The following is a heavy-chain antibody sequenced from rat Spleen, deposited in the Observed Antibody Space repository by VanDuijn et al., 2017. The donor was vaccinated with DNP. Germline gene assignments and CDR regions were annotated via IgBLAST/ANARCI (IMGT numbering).Heavy chain of an antibody. CDR3: GRRRSSYDY. CDR1: GFTFSNYD. J-gene: IGHJ2*01. Sequence: EVQLVESGGGLVQPGRSLKLSCAASGFTFSNYDMAWVRQAPTKGLEWVASISTSGGSTYYRDSVKGRFTISRDQTKSILYLQMDNLGSEDTATYFCGRRRSSYDYWGQGTMVTVSS. V-gene: IGHV5-25*01. CDR2: ISTSGGST. D-gene: IGHD1-2*01.